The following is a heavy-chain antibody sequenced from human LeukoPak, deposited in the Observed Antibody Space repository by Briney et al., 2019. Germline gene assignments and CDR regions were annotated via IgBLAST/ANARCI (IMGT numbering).Heavy chain of an antibody. CDR1: GGSISSGDYY. CDR3: ARDEDPKLGGYSYGNFH. D-gene: IGHD5-18*01. Sequence: ETLSLTCTVSGGSISSGDYYWSWIRQAPGKGLEWVANIKEDGSEKHYVDSVKGRFTILRDNAQNSLFLQMNSLRAEDTAVYYCARDEDPKLGGYSYGNFHWGQGTLVTVSS. CDR2: IKEDGSEK. V-gene: IGHV3-7*01. J-gene: IGHJ4*02.